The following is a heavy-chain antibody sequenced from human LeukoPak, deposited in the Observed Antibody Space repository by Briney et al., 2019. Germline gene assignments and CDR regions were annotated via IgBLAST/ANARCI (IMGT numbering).Heavy chain of an antibody. CDR2: IYYSGST. J-gene: IGHJ4*02. CDR3: ARVQEELPREYYFDY. V-gene: IGHV4-59*01. Sequence: PSETLSLTCTVSGGSISSYYWSWIRQPPGKGLEWIGYIYYSGSTNYNSSLKSRVPISVDTSKNQFSLKLSTVTAADTAVYYCARVQEELPREYYFDYWGQGTLVTVSS. D-gene: IGHD1-26*01. CDR1: GGSISSYY.